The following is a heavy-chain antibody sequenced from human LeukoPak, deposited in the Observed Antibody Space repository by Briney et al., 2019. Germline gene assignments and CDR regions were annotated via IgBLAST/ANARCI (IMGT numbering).Heavy chain of an antibody. J-gene: IGHJ6*03. D-gene: IGHD1-26*01. V-gene: IGHV4-34*01. CDR3: ARGFIVGATSYYYYYMDV. CDR2: INQRGST. Sequence: PSETLSLTCPVCGGSFRCYYWSWLRQPPGKGLEWIGEINQRGSTNYNPSLKSRVTISVDTSKNQFSLKLSSVTAADTAVYYCARGFIVGATSYYYYYMDVWGKGTTVTVSS. CDR1: GGSFRCYY.